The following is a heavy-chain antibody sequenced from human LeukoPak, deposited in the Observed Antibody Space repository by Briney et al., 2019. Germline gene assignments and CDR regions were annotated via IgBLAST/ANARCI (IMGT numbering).Heavy chain of an antibody. V-gene: IGHV1-46*01. J-gene: IGHJ4*02. Sequence: GASVKVSFKASGYTFTSYCMHWVRQAPGQGLEWMGIINPSGGSTSYAQKFQGRVTMTRDTSTSTVYMELSSLRSEDTAVYYCARERSGVVTPLDYWGQGTLVTVSS. CDR3: ARERSGVVTPLDY. D-gene: IGHD2-21*02. CDR2: INPSGGST. CDR1: GYTFTSYC.